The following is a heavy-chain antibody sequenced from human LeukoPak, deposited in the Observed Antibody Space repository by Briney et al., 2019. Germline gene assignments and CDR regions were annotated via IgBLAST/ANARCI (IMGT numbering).Heavy chain of an antibody. Sequence: ASVKFSCKASGDTFTGYYMQWVRHTPGERLEWRGWINPHSGGTNYAQKFQSRVTMTMDTSISPASMELSRLRADDTAVYYCARGGSLRSFDGNTWFDPWGQGTLVTVSS. V-gene: IGHV1-2*02. CDR3: ARGGSLRSFDGNTWFDP. D-gene: IGHD3-9*01. CDR2: INPHSGGT. J-gene: IGHJ5*02. CDR1: GDTFTGYY.